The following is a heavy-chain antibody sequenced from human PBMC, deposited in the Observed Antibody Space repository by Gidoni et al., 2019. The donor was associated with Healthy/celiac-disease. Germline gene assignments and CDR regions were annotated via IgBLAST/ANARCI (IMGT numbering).Heavy chain of an antibody. Sequence: EVQLVQFGAEVKKPGESLKISCKGSGYSFTSYWIGWVRQMPGKGLEWMGIIYPGDSDTRYSPSFQGQVTISADKSISTAYLQWSSLKASDTAMYYCARGVVVTATLGDWFDPWGQGTLVTVSS. CDR3: ARGVVVTATLGDWFDP. D-gene: IGHD2-21*02. CDR2: IYPGDSDT. J-gene: IGHJ5*02. V-gene: IGHV5-51*01. CDR1: GYSFTSYW.